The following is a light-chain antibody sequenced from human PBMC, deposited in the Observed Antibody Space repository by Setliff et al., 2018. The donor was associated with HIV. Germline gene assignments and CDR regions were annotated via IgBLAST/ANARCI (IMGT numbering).Light chain of an antibody. CDR2: QAT. Sequence: SVLTQPASLSGSPGQSITISCTGTSIDIGRYNLVSWYQQYPGKAPKLMIYQATKRPSGVSNRFSGSKSGNTASLTISGLQAEDEADYYCCSNTGSNTYVFGSGTKV. CDR1: SIDIGRYNL. V-gene: IGLV2-23*01. J-gene: IGLJ1*01. CDR3: CSNTGSNTYV.